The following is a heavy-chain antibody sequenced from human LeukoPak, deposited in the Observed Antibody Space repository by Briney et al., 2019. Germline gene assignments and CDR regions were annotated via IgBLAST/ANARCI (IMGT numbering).Heavy chain of an antibody. CDR1: GGSFSGYY. D-gene: IGHD3-16*01. J-gene: IGHJ4*02. CDR3: AKDYAVGSIDY. V-gene: IGHV3-23*01. Sequence: ETLSLTCAVYGGSFSGYYWSWIRQPPGKGLEWVSSISRSSESTFYADSVRGRFTIPRDNSKNTVSLQMESLRAEDTALYYCAKDYAVGSIDYWGQGTLVTVSS. CDR2: ISRSSEST.